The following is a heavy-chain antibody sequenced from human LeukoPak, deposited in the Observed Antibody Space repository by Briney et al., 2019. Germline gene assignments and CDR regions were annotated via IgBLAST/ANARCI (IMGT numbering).Heavy chain of an antibody. Sequence: GESLKISCKGSGYSFTSYWIGWVRQMPGKGLEWMGIIYPGDSDTRYNPSFQGRVTMSADKSINTAYLQWSTLKASDTAMYYCARHDGAYYGSGSSPFDYWGQGTLVTASS. CDR1: GYSFTSYW. D-gene: IGHD3-10*01. CDR2: IYPGDSDT. J-gene: IGHJ4*02. CDR3: ARHDGAYYGSGSSPFDY. V-gene: IGHV5-51*01.